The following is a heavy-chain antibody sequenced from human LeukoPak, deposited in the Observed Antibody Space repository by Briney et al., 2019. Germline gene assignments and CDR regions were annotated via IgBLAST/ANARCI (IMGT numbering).Heavy chain of an antibody. CDR3: ARDGDIVAAILSYGMDV. CDR2: IWYDGSNK. J-gene: IGHJ6*02. CDR1: GFTFSIYG. V-gene: IGHV3-33*01. Sequence: GGSLRLSCAASGFTFSIYGMHWVRQAPGKGLEWVAVIWYDGSNKYYADSVKGRFTISRDNSKNTPYLQMNSLRAEDTAVYYCARDGDIVAAILSYGMDVWGQGTTVTVSS. D-gene: IGHD5-12*01.